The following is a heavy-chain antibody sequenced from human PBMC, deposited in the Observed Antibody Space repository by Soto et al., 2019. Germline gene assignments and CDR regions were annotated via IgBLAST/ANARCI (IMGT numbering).Heavy chain of an antibody. CDR1: GFTFSSYG. J-gene: IGHJ6*02. D-gene: IGHD6-19*01. CDR2: ISYDGSNK. Sequence: SLRLSCAASGFTFSSYGMHWVRQAPGKGLEWVAVISYDGSNKYYADSVKGRFTISRDNSKNTLYLQMNSLRAEDTAVYYCAKDRQWLVLGYYYGMDVWGQGTTVTVSS. V-gene: IGHV3-30*18. CDR3: AKDRQWLVLGYYYGMDV.